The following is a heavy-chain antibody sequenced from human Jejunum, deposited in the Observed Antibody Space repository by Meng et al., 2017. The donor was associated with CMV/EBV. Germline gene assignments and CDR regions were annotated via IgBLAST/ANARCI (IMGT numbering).Heavy chain of an antibody. CDR1: GFTFLNYS. J-gene: IGHJ3*02. D-gene: IGHD2-8*01. CDR2: IKHVGGVT. CDR3: ATYCTDTVCRAFDI. Sequence: GFTFLNYSMTCVRQAPGKGLAWLSNIKHVGGVTYYAASVKCRFPISRDNATKSLFLQMNSLGADATAVYYCATYCTDTVCRAFDIWGHGTLVTVS. V-gene: IGHV3-7*01.